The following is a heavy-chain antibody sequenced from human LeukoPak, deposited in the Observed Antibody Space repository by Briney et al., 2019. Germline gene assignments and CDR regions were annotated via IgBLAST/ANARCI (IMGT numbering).Heavy chain of an antibody. J-gene: IGHJ4*02. Sequence: ASVKVSCKASGYTSTTYGLSWVRQAPGQGLEWMGWITTYNGDTDYAQKLQGRVTMTADTSTSTAYMELRSLRSDDTAVYYCAIVLPYFGYWGQGTLLTVSS. CDR1: GYTSTTYG. CDR3: AIVLPYFGY. D-gene: IGHD3-10*01. CDR2: ITTYNGDT. V-gene: IGHV1-18*01.